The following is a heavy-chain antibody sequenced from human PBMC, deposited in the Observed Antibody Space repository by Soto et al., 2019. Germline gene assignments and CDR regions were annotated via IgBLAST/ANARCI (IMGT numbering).Heavy chain of an antibody. J-gene: IGHJ4*02. CDR1: GYTFTKFH. CDR2: IDPSGGVT. CDR3: ARDVIGQDNYETIGYYFDH. D-gene: IGHD3-16*01. V-gene: IGHV1-46*01. Sequence: QVQLIQFGAEVKKPGASVKVSCRASGYTFTKFHIHWVRQAPGQGLEWMGMIDPSGGVTRDAQRFQGRITTTSDTSMSSVYMELRGLTSEDTDVYYCARDVIGQDNYETIGYYFDHWGPGTLVTVSS.